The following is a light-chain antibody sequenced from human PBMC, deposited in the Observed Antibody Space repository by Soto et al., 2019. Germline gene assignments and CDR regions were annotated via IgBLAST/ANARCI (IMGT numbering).Light chain of an antibody. J-gene: IGLJ1*01. CDR1: TGAVTGRHY. V-gene: IGLV7-46*01. CDR2: DTS. Sequence: QAVVTQEPSLTVSPGGTVTLPCGSSTGAVTGRHYPYWFQQKPGQAPRTLIYDTSNKHSWTPARFSGSLLGGKAALTLSGAQPEDEAEYYCLLSYSGASYVFGTGTKLTVL. CDR3: LLSYSGASYV.